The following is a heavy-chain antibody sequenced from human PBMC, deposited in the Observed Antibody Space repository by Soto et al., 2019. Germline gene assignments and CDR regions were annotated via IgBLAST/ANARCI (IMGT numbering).Heavy chain of an antibody. CDR2: SHSSGNS. Sequence: SETLSLTCKVSNTSITDDYWAWIRQSPGKGLEWIAFSHSSGNSAYNPSLKTRVRVSVDTSKKQVSLTLTSVTAADTAVYYCAKYRMFWALQYWGPGTLVTVSS. J-gene: IGHJ1*01. CDR1: NTSITDDY. D-gene: IGHD3-10*02. V-gene: IGHV4-59*03. CDR3: AKYRMFWALQY.